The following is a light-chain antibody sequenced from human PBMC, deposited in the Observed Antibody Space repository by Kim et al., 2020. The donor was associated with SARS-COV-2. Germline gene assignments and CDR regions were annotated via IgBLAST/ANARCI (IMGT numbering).Light chain of an antibody. CDR2: GNS. CDR3: QSYDSSLSGSGV. J-gene: IGLJ1*01. V-gene: IGLV1-40*01. Sequence: VTISCTGSSSNIGAGYDVHWYQQLPGTAPKLLIYGNSNRPSGVPDRFSGSKSGTSASLAITGLQSEDEADYYCQSYDSSLSGSGVFGTGTKVTVL. CDR1: SSNIGAGYD.